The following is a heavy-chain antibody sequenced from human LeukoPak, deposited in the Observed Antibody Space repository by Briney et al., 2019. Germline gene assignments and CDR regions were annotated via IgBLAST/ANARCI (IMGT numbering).Heavy chain of an antibody. V-gene: IGHV4-34*01. CDR3: ARVSGSYSYNYYYYGMDV. CDR1: GGSFSGYY. Sequence: SETLSLTCAVYGGSFSGYYWSWIRQPPGKGLERIGEINHSGSTNYNPSVKSRVTISVDTSKNQFSLKLSSVTAADTAVYYCARVSGSYSYNYYYYGMDVWGKGTTVTVSS. J-gene: IGHJ6*04. CDR2: INHSGST. D-gene: IGHD3-10*01.